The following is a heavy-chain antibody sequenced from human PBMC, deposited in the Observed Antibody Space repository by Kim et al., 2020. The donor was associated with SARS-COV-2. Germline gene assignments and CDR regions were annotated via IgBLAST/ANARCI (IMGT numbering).Heavy chain of an antibody. V-gene: IGHV3-30*01. J-gene: IGHJ3*02. D-gene: IGHD2-2*03. CDR3: ASLDGYCSSTSCLDAFDI. Sequence: KSRFTISRDNSKNALYLQMNSLRAEDTAVYYCASLDGYCSSTSCLDAFDIWGQGTMVTVSS.